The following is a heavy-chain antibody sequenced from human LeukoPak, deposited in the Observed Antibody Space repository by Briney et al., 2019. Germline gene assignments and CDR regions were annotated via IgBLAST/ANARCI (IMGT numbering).Heavy chain of an antibody. D-gene: IGHD3-22*01. CDR1: GFTFDDYA. J-gene: IGHJ4*02. Sequence: PGGSLRLSCAASGFTFDDYAMHWVRQAPGKGLEWVSGISWNSGSIGYADSVKGRFTISRDNAKNSLYLQMNSLRAEDTALYYCAKSTPLSPLYYYDSSGYYDPVGGLDYWGQGTLVTVSS. CDR3: AKSTPLSPLYYYDSSGYYDPVGGLDY. V-gene: IGHV3-9*01. CDR2: ISWNSGSI.